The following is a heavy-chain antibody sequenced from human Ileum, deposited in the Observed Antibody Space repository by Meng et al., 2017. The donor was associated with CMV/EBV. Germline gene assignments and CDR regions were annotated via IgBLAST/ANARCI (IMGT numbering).Heavy chain of an antibody. Sequence: RGPGPGRCKPSETRSPTCTAPSASISPYYWNWIRQPAGKGLEWIGRIYTGGPTDYNPSLKSRVTMSVDTSKNQFFLNLSSVTAADTAVYYCARGQTVRGFEYWGLGILVTVSS. CDR2: IYTGGPT. CDR1: SASISPYY. V-gene: IGHV4-4*07. J-gene: IGHJ4*02. CDR3: ARGQTVRGFEY. D-gene: IGHD3-10*01.